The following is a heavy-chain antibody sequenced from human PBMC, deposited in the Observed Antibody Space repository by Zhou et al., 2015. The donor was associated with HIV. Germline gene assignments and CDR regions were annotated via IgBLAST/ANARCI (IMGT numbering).Heavy chain of an antibody. V-gene: IGHV1-69*01. CDR1: GGTFSSYA. D-gene: IGHD3-3*01. J-gene: IGHJ5*02. CDR2: IIPIFGTA. Sequence: QVQLVQSGAEVKKPGSSVKVSCKASGGTFSSYAISWVRQAPGQGLEWMGGIIPIFGTANYAQKFQGRVTITADESTSTAYMELSSLRSEDTAVYYCASQNSAPSHPITIFGAVPFDPWGRGNPSVTVSS. CDR3: ASQNSAPSHPITIFGAVPFDP.